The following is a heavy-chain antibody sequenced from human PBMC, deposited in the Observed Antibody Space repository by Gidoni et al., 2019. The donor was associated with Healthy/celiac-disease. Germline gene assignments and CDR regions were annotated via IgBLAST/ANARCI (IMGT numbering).Heavy chain of an antibody. D-gene: IGHD2-15*01. J-gene: IGHJ4*02. CDR3: AKDRWTSGVVNPTGYFDY. CDR2: ISGSGGST. V-gene: IGHV3-23*01. Sequence: EVQLLESGGGLVQPGGSLRLSCAASGFTFSSYAMSWVRQAPGKGLEWVSAISGSGGSTYYADSVKGRFTISRDNSKNTLYLQMNSLRAEDTAVYYCAKDRWTSGVVNPTGYFDYWGQGTLVTVSS. CDR1: GFTFSSYA.